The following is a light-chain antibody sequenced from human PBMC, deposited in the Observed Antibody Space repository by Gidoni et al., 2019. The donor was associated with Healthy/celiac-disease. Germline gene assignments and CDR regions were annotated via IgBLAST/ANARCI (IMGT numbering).Light chain of an antibody. J-gene: IGLJ3*02. CDR1: SSNIGNNA. V-gene: IGLV1-36*01. Sequence: HSVLTQPPSVSEAPRQRVTISCSGSSSNIGNNAVNWYQQLPGKAPKLLIYYDDLLPSGVSDRFSGSQSGTSASLAISGLQSEDEADYYCAAWDDSLNGWVFGGGTKLTVL. CDR3: AAWDDSLNGWV. CDR2: YDD.